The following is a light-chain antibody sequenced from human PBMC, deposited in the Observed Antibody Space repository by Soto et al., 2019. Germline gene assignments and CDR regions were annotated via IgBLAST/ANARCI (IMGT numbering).Light chain of an antibody. CDR3: CSYAGSSTYFYV. Sequence: QSALTQPASVSGSPGQSITISCTGTSSDVGGYNLVSWYQQHPGKAPKLIIYEGSKRPSGVSNRFSCSKSGNTASLTVSGLQPEDEADYYCCSYAGSSTYFYVFGTGTKLTVL. CDR2: EGS. CDR1: SSDVGGYNL. J-gene: IGLJ1*01. V-gene: IGLV2-23*01.